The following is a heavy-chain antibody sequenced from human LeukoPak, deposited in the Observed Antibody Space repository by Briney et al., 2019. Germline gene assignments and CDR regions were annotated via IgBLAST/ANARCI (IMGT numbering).Heavy chain of an antibody. CDR2: ITTDGSGT. CDR3: ARGAIVGANFDY. CDR1: GFTFSSYD. D-gene: IGHD1-26*01. Sequence: GGSLRLSCAASGFTFSSYDMNWVRQAPGKGLVWVSHITTDGSGTSYADSVKGRFTISRDNAKNTLYLQMNSLRAEDTAVYYCARGAIVGANFDYWGQGTLVTVSS. J-gene: IGHJ4*02. V-gene: IGHV3-74*01.